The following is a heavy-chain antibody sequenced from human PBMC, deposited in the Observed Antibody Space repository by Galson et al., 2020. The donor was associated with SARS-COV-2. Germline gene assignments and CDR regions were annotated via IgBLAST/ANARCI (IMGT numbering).Heavy chain of an antibody. V-gene: IGHV1-2*02. CDR1: GYRFTGYY. Sequence: ASVKVSCKASGYRFTGYYLYWLRQAPGQGLECMGWINPSTGGASYAQNFQDRVSMASDMSISTAQMELRRLRSDDTAVYYCARGISGDWPYYAFYGVDGGGQGTTVTVSS. J-gene: IGHJ6*02. D-gene: IGHD2-21*02. CDR2: INPSTGGA. CDR3: ARGISGDWPYYAFYGVDG.